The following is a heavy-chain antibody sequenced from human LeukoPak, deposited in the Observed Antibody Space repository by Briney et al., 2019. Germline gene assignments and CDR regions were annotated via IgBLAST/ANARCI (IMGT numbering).Heavy chain of an antibody. Sequence: PSETLSLTCAVSGVSLNGYYWGWIRQPPRKGLEWIGEINHSERTNYNPSLTSQATISVDTSKNKFSLPLRSVTAPDTAVYAFARVYYGTSWFPHWGEGALVTVSS. J-gene: IGHJ1*01. V-gene: IGHV4-34*01. CDR1: GVSLNGYY. D-gene: IGHD3-3*01. CDR2: INHSERT. CDR3: ARVYYGTSWFPH.